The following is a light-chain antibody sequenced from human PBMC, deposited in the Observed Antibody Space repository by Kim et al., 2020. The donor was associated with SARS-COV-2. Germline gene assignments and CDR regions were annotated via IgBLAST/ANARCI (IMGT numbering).Light chain of an antibody. CDR2: GKN. CDR1: SLRSYD. Sequence: SSELTQDPAVSVALGQTVRITCQGDSLRSYDATWYQQKPGQAPILVIYGKNNRPSGIPDRFSGSSSGNTASLTITGTQAGDEADYYCNSRYSNDNVVFGGGTQLTFL. V-gene: IGLV3-19*01. CDR3: NSRYSNDNVV. J-gene: IGLJ2*01.